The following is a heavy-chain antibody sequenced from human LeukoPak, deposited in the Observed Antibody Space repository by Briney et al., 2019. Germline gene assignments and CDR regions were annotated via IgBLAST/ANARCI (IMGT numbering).Heavy chain of an antibody. CDR1: GFIFSNYG. Sequence: GGSLRLSCAASGFIFSNYGMSWVRQAPGKGLEWVSGISGSDGSTYYADSVKGRFTISRDNSKNTLYLQMNSLRAEDTAVYYCAKDYVLYYYDSSGPLYYMDVWGKGTTVTISS. J-gene: IGHJ6*03. V-gene: IGHV3-23*01. CDR2: ISGSDGST. D-gene: IGHD3-22*01. CDR3: AKDYVLYYYDSSGPLYYMDV.